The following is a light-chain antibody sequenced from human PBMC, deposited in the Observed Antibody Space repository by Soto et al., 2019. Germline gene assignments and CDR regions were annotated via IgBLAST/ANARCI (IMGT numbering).Light chain of an antibody. Sequence: QSVLTQPPSVSGAPGQRVTISCTGSSSNIGAGYDVHWYQQLPGTAPKLLIYGNSNRPSGVPDRFSGSKSGTSASLAITGLQAEDEAEYYCQSYDSRLSGYVVFGGGTQLTVL. J-gene: IGLJ2*01. CDR2: GNS. CDR1: SSNIGAGYD. CDR3: QSYDSRLSGYVV. V-gene: IGLV1-40*01.